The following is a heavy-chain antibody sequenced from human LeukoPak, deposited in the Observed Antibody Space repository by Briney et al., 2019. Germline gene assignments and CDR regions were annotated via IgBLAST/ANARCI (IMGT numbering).Heavy chain of an antibody. CDR2: VSHEGDT. Sequence: SETLSLTCGVSGMSLSDYYWTWMRQSPGKGREWIGEVSHEGDTNYNPSLKSRVSISVDTSNDQFSLKLSSVTAADTGVYYFARGRSGLWWFGEGHNWFDPWGQGTLVTVSS. CDR1: GMSLSDYY. V-gene: IGHV4-34*01. D-gene: IGHD3-10*01. CDR3: ARGRSGLWWFGEGHNWFDP. J-gene: IGHJ5*02.